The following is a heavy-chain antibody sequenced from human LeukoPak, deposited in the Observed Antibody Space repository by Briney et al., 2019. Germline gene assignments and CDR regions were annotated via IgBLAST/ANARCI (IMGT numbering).Heavy chain of an antibody. V-gene: IGHV1-18*01. D-gene: IGHD6-6*01. CDR3: ARDLDGEYSSSSTHLDY. Sequence: ASVKVSCKASGYTFTSYGISWVRQAPRQGLEWMGWISAYNGNTNYAQKLQGRVTMTTDTSTSTAYMELRSLRSDDTAVYYCARDLDGEYSSSSTHLDYWGQGTLVTVSS. CDR1: GYTFTSYG. CDR2: ISAYNGNT. J-gene: IGHJ4*02.